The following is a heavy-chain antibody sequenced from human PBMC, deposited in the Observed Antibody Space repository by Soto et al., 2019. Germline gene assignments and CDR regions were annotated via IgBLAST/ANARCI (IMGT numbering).Heavy chain of an antibody. Sequence: ASVKGSCTASGYTFISYDINWVRQATGQGLEWMGWMNPNSGKTGYAQKFQGRVTMTRNTSISTAYMELSSLRSEDTAVYYCARVSIAASMDVWGQGTTVTVSS. CDR3: ARVSIAASMDV. CDR2: MNPNSGKT. V-gene: IGHV1-8*01. CDR1: GYTFISYD. D-gene: IGHD6-6*01. J-gene: IGHJ6*02.